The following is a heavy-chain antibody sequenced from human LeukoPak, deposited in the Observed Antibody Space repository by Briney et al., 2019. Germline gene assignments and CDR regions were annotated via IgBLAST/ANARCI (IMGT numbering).Heavy chain of an antibody. D-gene: IGHD3-9*01. J-gene: IGHJ4*02. CDR3: ARAAIAQTTILGY. CDR1: GFIFSSFW. CDR2: INSDGRTT. Sequence: GGSLRLSCAASGFIFSSFWMHWVRQVPGKGLVWVSHINSDGRTTDYADSVRGRFTISRDNAKNTLYLQMNSLRVEDTAVYYCARAAIAQTTILGYWGQGTLVTVSS. V-gene: IGHV3-74*01.